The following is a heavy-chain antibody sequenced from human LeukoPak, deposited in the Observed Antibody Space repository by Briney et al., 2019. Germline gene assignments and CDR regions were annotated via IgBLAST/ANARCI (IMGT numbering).Heavy chain of an antibody. CDR2: VNTVGSSA. CDR3: ARELGVGVIGDAFDI. CDR1: GFTLGSYW. Sequence: VQPGGSLRLSCAVSGFTLGSYWMHWVRQAPGQGLAWVSRVNTVGSSATYAEFVKGRFTISKDNAKNTLYLQMNGLRAEDTAVYYCARELGVGVIGDAFDIWGQGTVVTVSS. D-gene: IGHD3-22*01. J-gene: IGHJ3*02. V-gene: IGHV3-74*01.